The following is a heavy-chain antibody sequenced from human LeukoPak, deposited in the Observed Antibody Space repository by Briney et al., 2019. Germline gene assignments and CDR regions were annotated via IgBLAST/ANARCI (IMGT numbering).Heavy chain of an antibody. CDR1: QFTFSSYW. CDR2: IKEDGSKT. Sequence: GGSLRLSCAASQFTFSSYWMSWVRQAPGKGLEWVANIKEDGSKTYYVDSVKGRFTISRDNAKNSLYLQMNSLRAEDTALYYCARYVTALDYWGQGTLITVSS. J-gene: IGHJ4*02. CDR3: ARYVTALDY. V-gene: IGHV3-7*03. D-gene: IGHD2-21*02.